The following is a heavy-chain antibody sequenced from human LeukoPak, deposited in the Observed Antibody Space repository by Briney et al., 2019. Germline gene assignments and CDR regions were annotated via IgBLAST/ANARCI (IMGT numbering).Heavy chain of an antibody. CDR3: ARAEGSGGSGWYFDY. CDR2: INPSGGST. D-gene: IGHD2-15*01. Sequence: ASVKVFCKASGYTFTIYYMHWVRQAPGQGLEWMGIINPSGGSTSYAQKFQGRVTMTRDTSTSTLYMELSSLRSEDTAVYYCARAEGSGGSGWYFDYWGQGTLVTVSS. V-gene: IGHV1-46*01. J-gene: IGHJ4*02. CDR1: GYTFTIYY.